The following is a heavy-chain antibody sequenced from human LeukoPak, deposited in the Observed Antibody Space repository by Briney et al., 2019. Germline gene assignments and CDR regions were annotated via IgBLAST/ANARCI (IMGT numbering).Heavy chain of an antibody. J-gene: IGHJ6*03. V-gene: IGHV4-39*01. CDR1: GGSISSSSYY. Sequence: SETLSLTCTVSGGSISSSSYYWGWIRQPPGKGLEWIGSIYYSGSTYYNPSLKSRVTISVDTSKNQSSLKLSSVTAADTAVYYCASLPAAYSSSWNDYYYYYMDVWGKGTTVTVSS. D-gene: IGHD6-13*01. CDR3: ASLPAAYSSSWNDYYYYYMDV. CDR2: IYYSGST.